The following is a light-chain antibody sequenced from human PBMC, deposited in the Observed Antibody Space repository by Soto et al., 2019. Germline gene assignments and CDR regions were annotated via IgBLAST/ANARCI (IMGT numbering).Light chain of an antibody. J-gene: IGKJ1*01. Sequence: EIVLTQSPATLSVSPGERVTLSCRASQSVDINLAWYQQKPGQPPRLLIYGASTRATDMSGTFSGRGSGTEFTLTISSLRPEDFAVYYCQQYRSWPRTFGQRTKVEMK. CDR1: QSVDIN. CDR3: QQYRSWPRT. CDR2: GAS. V-gene: IGKV3-15*01.